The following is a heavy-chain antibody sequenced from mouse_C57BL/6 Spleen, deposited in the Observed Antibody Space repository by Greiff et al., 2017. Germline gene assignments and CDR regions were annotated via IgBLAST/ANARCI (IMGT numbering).Heavy chain of an antibody. CDR1: GYTFTSDW. CDR2: IDPSDSET. CDR3: AREEDGYPYFDY. V-gene: IGHV1-52*01. J-gene: IGHJ2*01. Sequence: QVHVKQPGAELVRPGSSVKLSCKASGYTFTSDWMHWVKQRPIQGLEWIGNIDPSDSETHYNQKFKDKATLTVDKSSSTAYMQISSLTSEDSAVYYCAREEDGYPYFDYWGQGTTLTVSS. D-gene: IGHD2-3*01.